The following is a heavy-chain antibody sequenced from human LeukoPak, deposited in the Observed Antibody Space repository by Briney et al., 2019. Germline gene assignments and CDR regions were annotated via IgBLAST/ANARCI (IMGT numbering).Heavy chain of an antibody. J-gene: IGHJ4*02. CDR2: ISGSGGYT. V-gene: IGHV3-23*01. CDR3: ARDRGYTQDY. Sequence: GGSLRLSCAASGFTFSLYAMSWVRQAPGKGLEWVSAISGSGGYTDYADSVKGRFTISRDNAKNTLFLQMNSLRADDTAVYYCARDRGYTQDYWGQGTLVTVSS. CDR1: GFTFSLYA. D-gene: IGHD5-12*01.